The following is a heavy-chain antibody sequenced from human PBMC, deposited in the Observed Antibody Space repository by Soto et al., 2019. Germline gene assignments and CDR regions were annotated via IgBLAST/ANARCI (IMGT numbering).Heavy chain of an antibody. Sequence: GGSLRLSCAASGFTFSSYAMSWVRQAPGKGLEWVSGIRSSGVSAYYADSVKGRFTISRDNSKNTLYLQMNSLRAEDTAVYYCAKDNGDDFWSGYYCWFDPWGQGTLVTVSS. CDR1: GFTFSSYA. D-gene: IGHD3-3*01. CDR3: AKDNGDDFWSGYYCWFDP. V-gene: IGHV3-23*01. J-gene: IGHJ5*02. CDR2: IRSSGVSA.